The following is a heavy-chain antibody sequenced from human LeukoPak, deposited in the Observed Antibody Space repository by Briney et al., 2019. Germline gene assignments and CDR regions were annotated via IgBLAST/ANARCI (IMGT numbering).Heavy chain of an antibody. CDR3: ARASLGSSWPSFDY. D-gene: IGHD6-13*01. CDR1: GFTFSTYS. CDR2: ISSRSSYI. V-gene: IGHV3-21*06. J-gene: IGHJ4*02. Sequence: PGWSLRLSCAASGFTFSTYSMNWVRQAPGKGLEWVSYISSRSSYIYYADSVKGRFTISRDNAKNSLYLQMDSLRAEDTAVYFCARASLGSSWPSFDYWGQGTLATVSS.